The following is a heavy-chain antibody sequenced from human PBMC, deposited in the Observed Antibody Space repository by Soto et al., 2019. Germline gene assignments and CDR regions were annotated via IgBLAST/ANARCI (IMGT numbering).Heavy chain of an antibody. V-gene: IGHV3-66*01. CDR3: ARSLLWFGELRY. J-gene: IGHJ4*02. CDR2: IYSGGST. D-gene: IGHD3-10*01. Sequence: EVQLVESGGGLVQPGGSLRLSCAASGFTVRSSYMSWVRQAPGKGLEWVSLIYSGGSTYYADSVKGRFTFSRDNSNNPLYLQMNSLRAEDTAVYYCARSLLWFGELRYWGQGTLVTVSS. CDR1: GFTVRSSY.